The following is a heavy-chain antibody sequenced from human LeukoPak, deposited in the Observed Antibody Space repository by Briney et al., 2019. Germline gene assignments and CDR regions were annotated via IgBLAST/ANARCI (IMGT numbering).Heavy chain of an antibody. CDR3: ARDRSSTYYDFWSGYYNPSFDP. Sequence: PGGSLRLSCAASGFTFSSYSMNWVRQAPGKGLEWVSSISSSSSYIYYADSVKGRFTISRDNAKNSLYLQMNSLRAEDTAVYYCARDRSSTYYDFWSGYYNPSFDPWGQGTLVTVSS. D-gene: IGHD3-3*01. CDR1: GFTFSSYS. J-gene: IGHJ5*02. V-gene: IGHV3-21*01. CDR2: ISSSSSYI.